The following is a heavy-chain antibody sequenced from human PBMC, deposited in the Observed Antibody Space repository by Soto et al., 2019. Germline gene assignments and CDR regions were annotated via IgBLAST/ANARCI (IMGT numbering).Heavy chain of an antibody. J-gene: IGHJ5*02. Sequence: SETLSLTCAVYGGSFSGYYWSWIRQPPGKGLEWIGEINHSGSTNYNPSLKSRVTISVDTSKNQFSLKLSSVTAADTAVYYCARGRLWFGQNWSDPWGQGTLVTVSS. CDR2: INHSGST. D-gene: IGHD3-10*01. CDR1: GGSFSGYY. V-gene: IGHV4-34*01. CDR3: ARGRLWFGQNWSDP.